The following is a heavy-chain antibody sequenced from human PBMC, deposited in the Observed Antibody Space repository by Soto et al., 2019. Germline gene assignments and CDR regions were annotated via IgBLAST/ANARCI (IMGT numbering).Heavy chain of an antibody. Sequence: QVQLVQSGAEVKKPGSSVKVSCKASGGTFSSYAISWVRQAPGQGLEWMGGIIPIFGTANYAQKFQGRVTITADESTSTAYLELSSLSSEDTAVYYCARVTVATLWDQYYFDYWGQGTLVTVSS. D-gene: IGHD5-12*01. V-gene: IGHV1-69*01. CDR1: GGTFSSYA. CDR2: IIPIFGTA. J-gene: IGHJ4*02. CDR3: ARVTVATLWDQYYFDY.